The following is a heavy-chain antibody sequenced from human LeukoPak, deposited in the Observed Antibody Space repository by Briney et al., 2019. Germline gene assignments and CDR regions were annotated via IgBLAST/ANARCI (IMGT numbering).Heavy chain of an antibody. J-gene: IGHJ4*02. CDR3: ARGAYSYGYAVDY. CDR2: IYPGDSDT. CDR1: GYSFTTYW. D-gene: IGHD5-18*01. Sequence: GESLKISCKGSGYSFTTYWIAWVRQMPGKGLEWMGIIYPGDSDTRYSPSFQGQVTISADKSISTAYLQWSSLKASDTAMYYCARGAYSYGYAVDYWGQGTLVTVSS. V-gene: IGHV5-51*01.